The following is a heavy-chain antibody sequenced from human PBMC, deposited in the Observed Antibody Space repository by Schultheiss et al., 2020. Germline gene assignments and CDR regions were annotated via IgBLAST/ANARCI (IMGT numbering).Heavy chain of an antibody. V-gene: IGHV4-31*03. CDR3: ARDRAQSNSGCPSYFDY. CDR1: GGSISSGGYY. J-gene: IGHJ4*02. Sequence: SQTLSLTCTVSGGSISSGGYYWSWIRQHPGKGLEWIGYIYYSGSTYYNPSLKSRVTISVDTSKNQFSLKLSSVTAADTAVYYCARDRAQSNSGCPSYFDYWGQGTLVTVSS. D-gene: IGHD5-12*01. CDR2: IYYSGST.